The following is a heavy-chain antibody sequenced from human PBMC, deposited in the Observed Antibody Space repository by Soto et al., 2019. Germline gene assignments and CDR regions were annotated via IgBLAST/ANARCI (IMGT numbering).Heavy chain of an antibody. CDR3: AKDQDEDTALPTRSQIDY. CDR2: ISYDGSNK. V-gene: IGHV3-30*18. J-gene: IGHJ4*02. CDR1: GFTFSSYG. Sequence: PVGSLRLSCAASGFTFSSYGMHWVRQAPGKGLEWVAVISYDGSNKYYADSVKGRFTISRDNSKNTLYLQMNSLRAEDTAVYYCAKDQDEDTALPTRSQIDYWGQGTLVTVSS. D-gene: IGHD5-18*01.